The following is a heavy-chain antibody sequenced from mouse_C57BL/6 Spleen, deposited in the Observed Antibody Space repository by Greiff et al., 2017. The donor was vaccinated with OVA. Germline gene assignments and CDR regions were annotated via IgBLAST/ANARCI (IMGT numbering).Heavy chain of an antibody. Sequence: VQLQQSGAELVKPGASVKLSCTASGFNIKDYYMHWVKQRTEQGLEWIGRIDPEDGETKYAPKFKGKATITADTSSNTAYLQLSSLTSEDTAVYYCARRAHYGSSYGYFDVWGTGTTVTVSS. V-gene: IGHV14-2*01. CDR1: GFNIKDYY. D-gene: IGHD1-1*01. CDR3: ARRAHYGSSYGYFDV. CDR2: IDPEDGET. J-gene: IGHJ1*03.